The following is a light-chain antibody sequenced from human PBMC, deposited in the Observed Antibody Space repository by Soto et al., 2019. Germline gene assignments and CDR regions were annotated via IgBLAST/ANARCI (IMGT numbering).Light chain of an antibody. CDR1: SSDIGSYNR. V-gene: IGLV2-18*02. J-gene: IGLJ1*01. Sequence: QSVLTQPASVSGSPGQSITISCTGTSSDIGSYNRVSWYQQPPGTAPKLIIYEVNNRPSGVPDRFSGSKSGNTASLTISGLQAGDEADCYCYSFITSSTYVFGTGTQLTVL. CDR3: YSFITSSTYV. CDR2: EVN.